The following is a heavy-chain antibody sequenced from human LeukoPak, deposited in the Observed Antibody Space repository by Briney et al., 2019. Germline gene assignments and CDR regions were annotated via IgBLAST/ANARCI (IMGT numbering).Heavy chain of an antibody. CDR3: ARDQPYYYGSGSYLV. Sequence: ASVKASCKASGYTFTSYGISWVRQAPGQGLEWMGWISTYNGSTNYAQKLQGRVTMTTDTSTSTAYMHLRSLRSDDTAVYYCARDQPYYYGSGSYLVWGQGTLVTVSS. CDR1: GYTFTSYG. CDR2: ISTYNGST. V-gene: IGHV1-18*01. J-gene: IGHJ4*02. D-gene: IGHD3-10*01.